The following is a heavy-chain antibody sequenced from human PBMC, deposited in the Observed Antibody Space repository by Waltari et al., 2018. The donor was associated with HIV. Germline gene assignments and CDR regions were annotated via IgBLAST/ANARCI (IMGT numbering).Heavy chain of an antibody. D-gene: IGHD6-6*01. J-gene: IGHJ6*03. V-gene: IGHV4-4*02. Sequence: QVQVQESGPGLVKPSGPLSLTCAVSGVSISSTNWWRWVRQPPGKGLEWIGEISQSGDTNYNPSLKSRVAISVDKSKTQFSLMLSSVTAADTAVYYCARVAARTSYYFYYMDVWGRGTTVTVSS. CDR2: ISQSGDT. CDR1: GVSISSTNW. CDR3: ARVAARTSYYFYYMDV.